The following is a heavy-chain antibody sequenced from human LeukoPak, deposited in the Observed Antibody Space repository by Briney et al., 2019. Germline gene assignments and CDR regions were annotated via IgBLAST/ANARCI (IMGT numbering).Heavy chain of an antibody. CDR2: IYYSGST. V-gene: IGHV4-59*08. D-gene: IGHD3-3*01. CDR3: ASSKGFPLDY. Sequence: SETLSLTCTVSGGSISSYYWSWIRQPPGKGLEWIGYIYYSGSTNYNPSLKSRRVTISVDTSKNQFSLKLSSVTAADTAVYYCASSKGFPLDYWGQGTLVTVSS. J-gene: IGHJ4*02. CDR1: GGSISSYY.